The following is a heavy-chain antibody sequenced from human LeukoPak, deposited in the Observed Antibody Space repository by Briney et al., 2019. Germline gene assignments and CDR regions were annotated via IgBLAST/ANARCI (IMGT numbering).Heavy chain of an antibody. D-gene: IGHD3-3*02. Sequence: GGSLRLSCAASGFTFSSYAMHRVRQAPGKGLEWVAVISYDGSNKYYADSVKGRFTIPRDNSKNTLYLQMNSLRAEDTAVYYCARVSRESYFDYWGQGTLVTVSS. J-gene: IGHJ4*02. CDR2: ISYDGSNK. CDR1: GFTFSSYA. CDR3: ARVSRESYFDY. V-gene: IGHV3-30-3*01.